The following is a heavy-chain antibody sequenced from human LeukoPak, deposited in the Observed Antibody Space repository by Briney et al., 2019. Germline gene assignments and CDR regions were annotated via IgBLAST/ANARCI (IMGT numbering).Heavy chain of an antibody. J-gene: IGHJ6*03. Sequence: ASVKVSCKASGYTFSNYGITWVRQAPGQGLEWMGWISANNGDTNIAQKFQGRVLMTTDTSTSTAYMQLGSLRSDDTAVYYCARRGTTHYYYYMDVWGKGTTVVVSS. V-gene: IGHV1-18*04. CDR1: GYTFSNYG. D-gene: IGHD1-1*01. CDR3: ARRGTTHYYYYMDV. CDR2: ISANNGDT.